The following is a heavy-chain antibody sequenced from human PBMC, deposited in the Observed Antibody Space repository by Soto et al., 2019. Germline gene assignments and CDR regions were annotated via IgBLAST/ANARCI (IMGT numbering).Heavy chain of an antibody. CDR3: ATAHNWNSRAYFDY. CDR2: IYHSGST. V-gene: IGHV4-4*02. Sequence: PSETLSLTCAVSGGSISSSNWWSWVRQPPGKGLEWIGEIYHSGSTNYNPSLKSRVTISVDKSKNQFSLKLSSVTAADTAVYYCATAHNWNSRAYFDYWGQGTLVTVSS. D-gene: IGHD1-7*01. CDR1: GGSISSSNW. J-gene: IGHJ4*02.